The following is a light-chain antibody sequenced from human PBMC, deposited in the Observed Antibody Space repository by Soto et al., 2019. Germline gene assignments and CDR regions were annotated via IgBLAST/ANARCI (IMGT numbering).Light chain of an antibody. CDR2: EVA. Sequence: QSALTQTASVSGSPGQSITMSCTGTSSDVGGYNFVSWYQQHPGKAPKLIVHEVANRLSGVSGRFSGSKSGNTAFLTISGLQAEDEADYYCCSYAGSSTYVFGTGTKLTVL. CDR1: SSDVGGYNF. CDR3: CSYAGSSTYV. V-gene: IGLV2-14*03. J-gene: IGLJ1*01.